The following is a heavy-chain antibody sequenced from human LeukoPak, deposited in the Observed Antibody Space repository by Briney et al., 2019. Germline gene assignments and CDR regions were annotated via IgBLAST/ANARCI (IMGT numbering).Heavy chain of an antibody. CDR3: AKAASSSWPSYYYGMDV. CDR2: ITGSGGNT. J-gene: IGHJ6*02. Sequence: GGSLRLSCAASGFIFSSYSMSWVRQAPGKGLEWDSVITGSGGNTYYADSVKGRFTISKDNSKNTVYLQMSSLRVDDTAVYYCAKAASSSWPSYYYGMDVWGQGTTVTVSS. CDR1: GFIFSSYS. D-gene: IGHD6-13*01. V-gene: IGHV3-23*01.